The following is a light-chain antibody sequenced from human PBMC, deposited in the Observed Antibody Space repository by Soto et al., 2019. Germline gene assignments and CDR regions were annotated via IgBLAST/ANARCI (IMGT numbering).Light chain of an antibody. CDR1: QSVSSF. V-gene: IGKV3-11*01. Sequence: EIVLTQSPATLSLSPGESATLSCRASQSVSSFLAWYQQKPGQAPRLLIYDTSNRATGIPARFSGSGYGTDFPLTISSLEPEDVAVYYCHQRANWPPWTFGQGTKVEIK. CDR3: HQRANWPPWT. J-gene: IGKJ1*01. CDR2: DTS.